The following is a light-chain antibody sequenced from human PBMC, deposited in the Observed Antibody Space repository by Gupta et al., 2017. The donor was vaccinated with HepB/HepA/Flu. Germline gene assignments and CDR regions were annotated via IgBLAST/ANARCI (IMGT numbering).Light chain of an antibody. CDR1: QSISSY. CDR3: QQSYSNPTWT. V-gene: IGKV1-39*01. J-gene: IGKJ1*01. CDR2: AAS. Sequence: DIQMTQSPSSLSASVGDRVTITCRASQSISSYLNWYQQKPGKAPKLLIYAASSWQSGVPSWCSGSGYGTDFTLTISSRQPEDFAAYYCQQSYSNPTWTFGQGTKVEIK.